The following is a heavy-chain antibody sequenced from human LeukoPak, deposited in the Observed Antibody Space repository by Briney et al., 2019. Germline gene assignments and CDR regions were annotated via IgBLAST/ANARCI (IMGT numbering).Heavy chain of an antibody. D-gene: IGHD5-12*01. CDR3: ARGMIVATTNWFDP. CDR1: GYTFTSYD. V-gene: IGHV1-8*03. Sequence: APVKVSCKASGYTFTSYDINWVRQATGQGLEWMGWMNPNSGNTGYAQKFLGRVTITRNTSISTAYMELSSLRSEDTAVYYCARGMIVATTNWFDPWGQGTLVTVSS. J-gene: IGHJ5*02. CDR2: MNPNSGNT.